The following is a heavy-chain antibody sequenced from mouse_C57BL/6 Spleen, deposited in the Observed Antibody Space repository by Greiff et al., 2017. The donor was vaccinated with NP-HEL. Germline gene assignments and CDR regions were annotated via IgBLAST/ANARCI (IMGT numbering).Heavy chain of an antibody. CDR1: GYAFSSYW. CDR2: IYPGDGDT. Sequence: QVQLKQSGAELVKPGASVKISCKASGYAFSSYWMNWVKQRPGKGLEWIGQIYPGDGDTNYNGKFKGKATLTADKSSSTAYMQLSSLTSEDSAVYFCAGHREYYAMDYWGQGTSVTVSS. V-gene: IGHV1-80*01. J-gene: IGHJ4*01. CDR3: AGHREYYAMDY. D-gene: IGHD2-14*01.